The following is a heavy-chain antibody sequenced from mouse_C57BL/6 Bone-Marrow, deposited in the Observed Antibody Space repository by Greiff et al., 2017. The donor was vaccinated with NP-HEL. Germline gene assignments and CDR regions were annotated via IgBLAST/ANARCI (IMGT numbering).Heavy chain of an antibody. CDR3: ARWRFYYYGSSLFDY. Sequence: VQLQQSGAELARPGASVKLSCKASGYTFTSYGISWVKQRTGQGLEWIGEIYPRSGNTYYNEQFKGKATLTADKSSSTAYMGLRSLTSEDSAVYFCARWRFYYYGSSLFDYWGQGTTLTVSS. D-gene: IGHD1-1*01. V-gene: IGHV1-81*01. CDR1: GYTFTSYG. J-gene: IGHJ2*01. CDR2: IYPRSGNT.